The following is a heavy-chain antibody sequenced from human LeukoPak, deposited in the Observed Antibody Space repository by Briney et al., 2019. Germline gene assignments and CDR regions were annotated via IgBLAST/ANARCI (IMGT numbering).Heavy chain of an antibody. V-gene: IGHV1-18*03. D-gene: IGHD5-12*01. CDR2: ISAYNGNT. CDR3: VRDSAYSPDY. J-gene: IGHJ4*02. Sequence: ASVKVSCKASGYTFTSYGISWVRQAPGQGLEWMGWISAYNGNTNYAQKLQGRVTTTTDTSTSTAYMELRGLTSDDMAVYYCVRDSAYSPDYWGQGSLVTVSP. CDR1: GYTFTSYG.